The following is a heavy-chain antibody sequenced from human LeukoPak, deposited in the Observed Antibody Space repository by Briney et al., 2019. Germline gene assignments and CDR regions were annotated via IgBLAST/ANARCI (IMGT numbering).Heavy chain of an antibody. CDR2: ISGSGGST. J-gene: IGHJ6*03. D-gene: IGHD2-15*01. Sequence: GGTLRLSCAASGFTFSSYGMSWVRQAPGKGLEWVSAISGSGGSTYYADSVKGRFTISRDNSKNTLYLQMNSLRAEDTAVYYCAKDRRGYCSGGSCYYYCYMDVWGKGTTVTISS. CDR1: GFTFSSYG. CDR3: AKDRRGYCSGGSCYYYCYMDV. V-gene: IGHV3-23*01.